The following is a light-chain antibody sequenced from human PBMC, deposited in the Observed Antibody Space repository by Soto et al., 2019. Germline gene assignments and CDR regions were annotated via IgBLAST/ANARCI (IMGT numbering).Light chain of an antibody. Sequence: DIQMTQSPSTLSGPVGDRVTITCRASQTISSWLAWYQQKPGKATKLLIYKASTLKSGVPSRFSGSGSGTEFTLTISSLQPDDFATYYCQHYNSYSEAFGQGTKV. V-gene: IGKV1-5*03. CDR3: QHYNSYSEA. CDR2: KAS. J-gene: IGKJ1*01. CDR1: QTISSW.